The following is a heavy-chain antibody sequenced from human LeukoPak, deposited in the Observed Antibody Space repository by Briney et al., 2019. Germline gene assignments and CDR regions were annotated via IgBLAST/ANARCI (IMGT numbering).Heavy chain of an antibody. CDR2: ISGSGGST. Sequence: GGSLRLSCAASGFTFSSYAMSWVRQAPGKGLEWVSAISGSGGSTYYADSVKGRFTISRDNSKNTLYLQMNSLRAEDTAVYYCAKGMSGYSYVSEYYYYMDVWGKGTTVTVSS. CDR1: GFTFSSYA. J-gene: IGHJ6*03. D-gene: IGHD5-18*01. CDR3: AKGMSGYSYVSEYYYYMDV. V-gene: IGHV3-23*01.